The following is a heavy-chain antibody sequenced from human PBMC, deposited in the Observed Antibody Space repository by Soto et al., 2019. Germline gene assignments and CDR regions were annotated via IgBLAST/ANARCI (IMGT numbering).Heavy chain of an antibody. CDR3: AKYRGARCQVLYYDF. Sequence: GGSMKLSCAASGFNFRTTAMRWVRQATGKGLEWVSGMSGSGDRTFYSDSVKGRFTISRDNSKNTLYLQLDSLRAEDTAIFFCAKYRGARCQVLYYDFWGHGTWVTVSS. J-gene: IGHJ4*01. CDR1: GFNFRTTA. CDR2: MSGSGDRT. V-gene: IGHV3-23*01. D-gene: IGHD3-10*01.